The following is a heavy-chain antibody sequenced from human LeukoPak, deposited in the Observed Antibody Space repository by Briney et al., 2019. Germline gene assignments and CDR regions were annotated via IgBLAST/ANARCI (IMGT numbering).Heavy chain of an antibody. CDR3: AKSHYYYYYMDV. V-gene: IGHV3-30-3*02. CDR1: QITFSTYA. Sequence: GSLRLSCAASQITFSTYAMHWVRKAPGKGLEWVAVISYDGSNKYYADSVKGRFTISRDNSKNTLYLQMNSLRAEDTAVYYCAKSHYYYYYMDVWGKGTTVTVSS. J-gene: IGHJ6*03. CDR2: ISYDGSNK.